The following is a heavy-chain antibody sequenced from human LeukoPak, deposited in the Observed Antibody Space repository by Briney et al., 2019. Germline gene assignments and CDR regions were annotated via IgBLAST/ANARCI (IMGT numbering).Heavy chain of an antibody. CDR2: ISYHGSKR. J-gene: IGHJ6*03. Sequence: GGSLRLSCAASEYNFSIYAMHWVRQAPGKGLEWVATISYHGSKRYFVDSVKGRFAISRDNSRDTLFLQMNNLRGEDTAIYYCARESTVTTSSYFYMGVWGKGTTVTVSS. V-gene: IGHV3-30*09. D-gene: IGHD2-2*01. CDR1: EYNFSIYA. CDR3: ARESTVTTSSYFYMGV.